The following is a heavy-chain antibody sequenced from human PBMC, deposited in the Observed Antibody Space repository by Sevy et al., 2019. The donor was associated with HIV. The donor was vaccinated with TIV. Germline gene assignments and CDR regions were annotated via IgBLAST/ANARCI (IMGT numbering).Heavy chain of an antibody. J-gene: IGHJ4*02. V-gene: IGHV3-23*01. Sequence: GGSLRLSCAASGFTFSSYAMSWVRQAPGKGLEWVSAISGSGGSTYYADSVKGRFTISRDNSKNTLYLQMNSLRAEDTAVYYCAKDLGITMVRGVIIRASQYDYRGQGTLVTVSS. CDR2: ISGSGGST. CDR3: AKDLGITMVRGVIIRASQYDY. CDR1: GFTFSSYA. D-gene: IGHD3-10*01.